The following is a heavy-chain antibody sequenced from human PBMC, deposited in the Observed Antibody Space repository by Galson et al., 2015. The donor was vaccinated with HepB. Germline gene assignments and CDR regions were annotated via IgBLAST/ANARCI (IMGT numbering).Heavy chain of an antibody. J-gene: IGHJ5*02. CDR1: GFTFTSYA. CDR3: AKAGCSTTIRHGGWFDP. Sequence: SLRLSCAASGFTFTSYAVSWVRQAPGKGLEWVSSISGSDTTTYYADSVKGRFTISSDNSKNTLYLQMDSLRAEDTAIYYCAKAGCSTTIRHGGWFDPWGQGTLVTVSS. V-gene: IGHV3-23*01. CDR2: ISGSDTTT. D-gene: IGHD2-2*01.